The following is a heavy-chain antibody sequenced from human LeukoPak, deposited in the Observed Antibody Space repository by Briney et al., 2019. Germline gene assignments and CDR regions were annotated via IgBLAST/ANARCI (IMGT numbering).Heavy chain of an antibody. J-gene: IGHJ3*02. Sequence: GGSLRLSCAASGVTVSSNYMSWVRQAPGKGLEWVSVIYSGGSTYYADSVKGRFTISRDNSKNTLYLQMNSLRAEDAAVYYCARLTMVLAFDIWGQGTTVTVSS. CDR1: GVTVSSNY. CDR3: ARLTMVLAFDI. CDR2: IYSGGST. D-gene: IGHD4/OR15-4a*01. V-gene: IGHV3-53*01.